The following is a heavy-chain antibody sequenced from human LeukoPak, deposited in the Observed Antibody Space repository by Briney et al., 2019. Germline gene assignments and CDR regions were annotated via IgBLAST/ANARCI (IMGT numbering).Heavy chain of an antibody. Sequence: GGSLRLSCAASGFTFSSYGMHWVRQAPGKGLEWVAFIRYDGSNKYYADSVKGQFTISRDNSKNTLYLQMNSLRAEDTAVYYCVGITMVRGAIDYWGQGTLVTVSS. V-gene: IGHV3-30*02. CDR2: IRYDGSNK. D-gene: IGHD3-10*01. CDR1: GFTFSSYG. CDR3: VGITMVRGAIDY. J-gene: IGHJ4*02.